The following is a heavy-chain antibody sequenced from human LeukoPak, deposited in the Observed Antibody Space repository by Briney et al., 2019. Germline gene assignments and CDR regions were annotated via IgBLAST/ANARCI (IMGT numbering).Heavy chain of an antibody. CDR1: GFTFSSYS. D-gene: IGHD3-3*01. CDR3: ARDRSTIFGVVFPYYYGMDV. J-gene: IGHJ6*02. Sequence: GGSLRLSCAASGFTFSSYSMNLVRQAPGKGLEWVSSMSSSSSYIYYADSVKGRFTISRDNAKNSLYLQMNSLRAEDTAVYYCARDRSTIFGVVFPYYYGMDVWGQGTTVTVSS. CDR2: MSSSSSYI. V-gene: IGHV3-21*01.